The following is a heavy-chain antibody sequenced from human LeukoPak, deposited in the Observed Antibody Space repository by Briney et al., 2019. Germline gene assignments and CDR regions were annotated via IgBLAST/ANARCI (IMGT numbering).Heavy chain of an antibody. CDR2: INHSGST. CDR1: GASISSGSNY. D-gene: IGHD3-10*01. CDR3: AREIGRKTYLWFGEFSWFDP. Sequence: SETLSLTCSVSGASISSGSNYWSWIRQPPGKGLEWIGEINHSGSTNYNPSLKSRVTISVDTSKNQFSLKLSSVTAADTTVYYCAREIGRKTYLWFGEFSWFDPWGQGTLVTVSS. J-gene: IGHJ5*02. V-gene: IGHV4-39*07.